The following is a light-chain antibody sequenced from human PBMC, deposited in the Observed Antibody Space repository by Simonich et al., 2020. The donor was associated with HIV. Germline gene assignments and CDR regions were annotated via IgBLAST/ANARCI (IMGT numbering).Light chain of an antibody. J-gene: IGKJ4*01. CDR3: QQYYSTPQLT. CDR1: QSVSNN. CDR2: DVS. Sequence: EIVMTQSPAPLSVSPGERATLSCRANQSVSNNLAWYQQKPGQAPRLLIHDVSNRATGIPARFSGSGSGTDFTLTISSLESEDFATYYCQQYYSTPQLTFGGGTKVEIK. V-gene: IGKV3D-15*01.